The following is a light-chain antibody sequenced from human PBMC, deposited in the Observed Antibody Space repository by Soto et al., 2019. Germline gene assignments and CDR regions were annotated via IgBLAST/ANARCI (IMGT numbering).Light chain of an antibody. J-gene: IGKJ1*01. CDR2: GAS. CDR3: QQYNSYPWT. V-gene: IGKV3-20*01. CDR1: QSVSNDF. Sequence: EIVLTQSPGILSLSPGERATLSCRASQSVSNDFLAWYQQKPGQAPRLLIYGASTRATDVPDRFSGSGSGADFTLTISRLEPEDFATYYCQQYNSYPWTFSQGTKV.